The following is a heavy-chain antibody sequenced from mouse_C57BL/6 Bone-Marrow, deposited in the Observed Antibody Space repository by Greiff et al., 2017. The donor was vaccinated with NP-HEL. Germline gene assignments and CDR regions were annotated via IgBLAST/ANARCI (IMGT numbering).Heavy chain of an antibody. Sequence: EVKLVESGGGLVQPGGSLKLSCAASGFTFSDYYMYWVRQTPEKRLEWVAYISNGGGSTYYPDTVKGRFTISRDNAKNTLYLQMSRLKSEDTAMYYCARHSHYSRSGFAYWGQGTLVTVSA. CDR3: ARHSHYSRSGFAY. D-gene: IGHD2-12*01. J-gene: IGHJ3*01. CDR2: ISNGGGST. V-gene: IGHV5-12*01. CDR1: GFTFSDYY.